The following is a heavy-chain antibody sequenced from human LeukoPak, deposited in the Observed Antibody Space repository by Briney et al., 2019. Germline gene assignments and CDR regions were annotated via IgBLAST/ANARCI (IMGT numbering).Heavy chain of an antibody. CDR1: GFTFSNYA. Sequence: GGSLRLSCAASGFTFSNYAMNWVRQAPGKGLEWVSAISISGSSAVYADSVKDRFTISRDNSKNTVYLQLNSLRGDDTAVYYCAKYRAVSRFPSGSWGQGTLVTVSS. J-gene: IGHJ5*02. CDR3: AKYRAVSRFPSGS. V-gene: IGHV3-23*01. D-gene: IGHD1-14*01. CDR2: ISISGSSA.